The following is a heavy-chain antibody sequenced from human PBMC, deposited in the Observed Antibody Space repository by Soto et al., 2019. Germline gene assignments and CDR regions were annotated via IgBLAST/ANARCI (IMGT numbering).Heavy chain of an antibody. V-gene: IGHV4-59*01. D-gene: IGHD3-9*01. CDR1: GGSISSYY. Sequence: PSETLSLTCTVSGGSISSYYWSWIRQPPGKGLEWIGYIYYSGSTNYNPSLKSRVTISVDTSKNQFSLKLSSVTAADTAVYYCARGVSSASEVLRYFDWSSKRASNWFDPWGQGTLVTVSS. CDR2: IYYSGST. J-gene: IGHJ5*02. CDR3: ARGVSSASEVLRYFDWSSKRASNWFDP.